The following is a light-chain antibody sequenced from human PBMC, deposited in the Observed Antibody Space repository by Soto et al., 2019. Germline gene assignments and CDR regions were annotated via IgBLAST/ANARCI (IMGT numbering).Light chain of an antibody. CDR3: QQYVNLPYT. V-gene: IGKV1-33*01. CDR2: DAS. Sequence: DLQMTQSPSSLSASVGDRVTITCQASQDISNYLNWYQQKPGKAPKLLIYDASNLETGVPSRFSGSGSGTDFTFTISSLQPEDIATYYCQQYVNLPYTFGQGTKLEIK. J-gene: IGKJ2*01. CDR1: QDISNY.